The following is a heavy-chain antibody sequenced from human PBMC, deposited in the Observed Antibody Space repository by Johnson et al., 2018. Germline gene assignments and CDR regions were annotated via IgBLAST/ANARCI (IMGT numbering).Heavy chain of an antibody. Sequence: VQLLESGGGVVQPGRSLRLSCAASGFTFSSYGMHWVRQAPGKGLEWVAVISYDGSNKYSADSVKGRFTISRDNSKNTLYLQMNSLRAEEQAVYYCAKDGEDIVVVPAAMRYYYYYMDVWGKGTTVTVSS. CDR3: AKDGEDIVVVPAAMRYYYYYMDV. V-gene: IGHV3-30*18. CDR1: GFTFSSYG. CDR2: ISYDGSNK. D-gene: IGHD2-2*01. J-gene: IGHJ6*03.